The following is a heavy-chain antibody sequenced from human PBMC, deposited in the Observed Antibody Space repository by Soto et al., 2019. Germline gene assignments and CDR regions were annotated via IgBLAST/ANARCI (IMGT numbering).Heavy chain of an antibody. CDR3: DREVEYYSSTSNGFDP. V-gene: IGHV4-30-4*01. CDR1: GGSMSSGDYY. J-gene: IGHJ5*02. D-gene: IGHD6-6*01. Sequence: QVQLQESGPGLVNPSQTLSLTCTVSGGSMSSGDYYWSWIRQPPGKVLEWIGYISHSGNTYYNPSLRSRISLSVDTPKNQSSLQVADVPAADTAVYYRDREVEYYSSTSNGFDPGGQGTLVAVSS. CDR2: ISHSGNT.